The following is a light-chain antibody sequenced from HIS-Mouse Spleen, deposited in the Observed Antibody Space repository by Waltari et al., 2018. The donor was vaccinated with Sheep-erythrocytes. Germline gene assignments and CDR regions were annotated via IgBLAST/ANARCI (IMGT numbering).Light chain of an antibody. Sequence: QSALPQPRSVSGSPGQSVTISCTGTSSDVGGYNYVSWYQQHPGKAPKLMIYDVSKRPSGVPDRFSGSKYGNTASLTISGLQAEDEADYYCCSYAGSYNHVFATGTKVTVL. CDR2: DVS. CDR3: CSYAGSYNHV. V-gene: IGLV2-11*01. CDR1: SSDVGGYNY. J-gene: IGLJ1*01.